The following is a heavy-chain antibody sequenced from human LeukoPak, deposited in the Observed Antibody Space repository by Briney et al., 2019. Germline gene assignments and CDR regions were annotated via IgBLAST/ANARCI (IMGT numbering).Heavy chain of an antibody. D-gene: IGHD3-3*01. Sequence: GSLRLSCAASGFTFSDYYMSWIRQPPGKGLEWIGSIYYSGSTYYNPSLKSRVTISVDTSKNQFSLKLSSVTAADTAVYYCARDGDFWSGAYYFDYWGQGTLVTVSS. CDR1: GFTFSDYY. J-gene: IGHJ4*02. V-gene: IGHV4-38-2*02. CDR3: ARDGDFWSGAYYFDY. CDR2: IYYSGST.